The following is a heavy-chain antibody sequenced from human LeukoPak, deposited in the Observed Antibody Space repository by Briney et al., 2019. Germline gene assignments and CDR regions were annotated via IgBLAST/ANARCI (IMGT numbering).Heavy chain of an antibody. V-gene: IGHV3-64D*06. CDR3: VKTTGYSSDPLDC. CDR1: GFTFSNYA. D-gene: IGHD6-19*01. Sequence: PGGSLRFSCSASGFTFSNYAMHWVRQAPGKGLEYVSAMNGRFTISRDNSKNTLYLQMSSLRAEDTAVYYCVKTTGYSSDPLDCWGQGTLVTVSP. J-gene: IGHJ4*02.